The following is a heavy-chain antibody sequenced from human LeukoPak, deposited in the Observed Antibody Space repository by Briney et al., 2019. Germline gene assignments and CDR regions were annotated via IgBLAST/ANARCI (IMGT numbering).Heavy chain of an antibody. Sequence: GGSLRLSCAASGFTFSSYAMSWVRQAPGKGLEWVSAISGSGGSTYYADSVKGRFTISRDNSKNTLYLQMNSLGAEDTAVYYCAKSGSYQSGAFDYWGQGTLVTVSS. CDR1: GFTFSSYA. CDR2: ISGSGGST. V-gene: IGHV3-23*01. D-gene: IGHD1-26*01. CDR3: AKSGSYQSGAFDY. J-gene: IGHJ4*02.